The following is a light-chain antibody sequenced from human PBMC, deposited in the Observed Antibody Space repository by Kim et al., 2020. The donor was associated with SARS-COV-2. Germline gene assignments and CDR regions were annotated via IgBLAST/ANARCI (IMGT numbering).Light chain of an antibody. Sequence: QSVTISCTGTSSDIGGFNYGSWYQHHPGKAPKLMIFDGAQRPSGVSYRFSGSKSGNTASLTISGLQAEDEADYYCSSYTSSSTPWVFGGGTQLTVL. CDR3: SSYTSSSTPWV. CDR2: DGA. V-gene: IGLV2-14*03. J-gene: IGLJ3*02. CDR1: SSDIGGFNY.